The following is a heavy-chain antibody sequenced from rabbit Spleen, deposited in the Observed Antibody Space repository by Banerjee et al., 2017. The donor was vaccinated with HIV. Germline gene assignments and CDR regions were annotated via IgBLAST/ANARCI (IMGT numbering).Heavy chain of an antibody. CDR1: GVSFSDKDV. D-gene: IGHD4-1*01. J-gene: IGHJ4*01. CDR2: INIVTGKS. CDR3: ARVSETSGWGEDL. V-gene: IGHV1S45*01. Sequence: EQLEESGGGLVKPEGSLTLTCKASGVSFSDKDVMCWVRQAPGKGLEWIACINIVTGKSVYASWALGRFIMSRTSSTTVTLQMTSLTVADTATYFCARVSETSGWGEDLWGPGTLVTVS.